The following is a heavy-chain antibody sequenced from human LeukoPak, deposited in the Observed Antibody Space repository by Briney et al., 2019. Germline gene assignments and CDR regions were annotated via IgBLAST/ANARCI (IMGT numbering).Heavy chain of an antibody. CDR3: ARGQNYYGSGSQTFDI. Sequence: GGSLRLSCAASGFSVSSDYMSWVRQAPGKGLEWVSVIYSGGSTYYADSVKGRFTISRDNSKNMLYLQMNSLRAEDTAWYYCARGQNYYGSGSQTFDIWGQGTMVTVSS. J-gene: IGHJ3*02. CDR1: GFSVSSDY. D-gene: IGHD3-10*01. V-gene: IGHV3-53*01. CDR2: IYSGGST.